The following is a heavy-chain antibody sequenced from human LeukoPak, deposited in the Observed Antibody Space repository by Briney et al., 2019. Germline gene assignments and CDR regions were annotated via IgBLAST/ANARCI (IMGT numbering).Heavy chain of an antibody. D-gene: IGHD1-1*01. Sequence: GASVTVSCKASGYTFTGYYMHWVRQAPGQGLEWMGWINPNSGGTNYAQKFQGRVTMTRDTSISTAYMELSRLRSDDTAVYYCARVEVGTSNYYYYYMDVWGKGTTVTVSS. CDR3: ARVEVGTSNYYYYYMDV. CDR1: GYTFTGYY. CDR2: INPNSGGT. V-gene: IGHV1-2*02. J-gene: IGHJ6*03.